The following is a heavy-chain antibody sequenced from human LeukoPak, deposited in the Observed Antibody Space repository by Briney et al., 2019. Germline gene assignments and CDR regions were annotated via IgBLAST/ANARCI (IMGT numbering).Heavy chain of an antibody. CDR2: IHHSGST. CDR3: AQDGYWARFDY. J-gene: IGHJ4*02. Sequence: SGTLSLTCAVSGGSIITSHWWNWVRQPPGKGLEWIGEIHHSGSTHYNPSLKSPVTISVDKSKNQFSLKLTSVTAADTAVNYCAQDGYWARFDYWGQGSLVTVSS. CDR1: GGSIITSHW. V-gene: IGHV4-4*02. D-gene: IGHD5-24*01.